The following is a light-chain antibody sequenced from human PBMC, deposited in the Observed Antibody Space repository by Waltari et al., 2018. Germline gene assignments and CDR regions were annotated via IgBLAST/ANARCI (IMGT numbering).Light chain of an antibody. V-gene: IGKV1-12*01. CDR3: QQANSFPIT. J-gene: IGKJ5*01. CDR2: AAS. CDR1: QGISRW. Sequence: DIQMTQSPPSVSASVADSVTITCRASQGISRWLAWYQQKPGKAPKLLIYAASSLQSGVPSRFSGSGSGTDFTLTISSLQPEDFATYYCQQANSFPITFGQGTRLEIK.